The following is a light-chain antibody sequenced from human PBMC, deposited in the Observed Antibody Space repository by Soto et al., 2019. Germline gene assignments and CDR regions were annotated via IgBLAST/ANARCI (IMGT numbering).Light chain of an antibody. J-gene: IGLJ1*01. CDR1: SSNIGRNT. CDR2: SNN. CDR3: AAWDNSLSEYV. V-gene: IGLV1-44*01. Sequence: QSVLTQPPSASETPGQRVTISCSGSSSNIGRNTVNWYQQLPGTAPKLVIYSNNQRPSGVPDRFSGSMSGTSGSLAISGLQSEDEADYYCAAWDNSLSEYVFGTGTKVTVL.